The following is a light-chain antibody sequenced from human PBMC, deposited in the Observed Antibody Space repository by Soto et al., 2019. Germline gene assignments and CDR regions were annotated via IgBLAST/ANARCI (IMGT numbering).Light chain of an antibody. CDR1: QNINIY. Sequence: DIQMTQSPSSLSASVGDSVTITCRASQNINIYLSWSQQKPGKALKLLIYTASNLQSGVPSRFSGSGSGTDFTLTINSLQPEDFATYYCQQTYTTPVTFGQGTKVEVK. V-gene: IGKV1-39*01. CDR3: QQTYTTPVT. CDR2: TAS. J-gene: IGKJ1*01.